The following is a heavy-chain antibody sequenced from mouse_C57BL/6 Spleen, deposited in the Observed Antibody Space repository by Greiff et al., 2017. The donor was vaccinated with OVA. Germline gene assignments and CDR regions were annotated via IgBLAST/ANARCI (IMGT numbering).Heavy chain of an antibody. D-gene: IGHD1-1*01. J-gene: IGHJ4*01. CDR2: ISYDGSN. CDR1: GYSITSGYY. Sequence: VQLKESGPGLVKPSQSLSLTCSVTGYSITSGYYWNWIRQFPGNKLEWMGYISYDGSNNYNPSLKNRISITRDTSKNQFFLKLNSVTTEDTATYYCARVITTVVATDYAMDYWGQGTSVTVSS. V-gene: IGHV3-6*01. CDR3: ARVITTVVATDYAMDY.